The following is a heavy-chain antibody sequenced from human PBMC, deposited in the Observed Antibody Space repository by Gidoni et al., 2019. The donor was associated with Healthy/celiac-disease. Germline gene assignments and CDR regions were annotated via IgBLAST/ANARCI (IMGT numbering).Heavy chain of an antibody. J-gene: IGHJ6*02. CDR2: IIPILGIA. V-gene: IGHV1-69*09. CDR3: AREVTAIKYYYYGMDV. D-gene: IGHD2-21*02. Sequence: QVQLVQSGAEVKKPGSSVKVSCKASGGTFSSYAISWVRQAPGQGLEWMGRIIPILGIANYAQKFQGRVTITADKSTSTAYMELSSLRSEDTAVYYCAREVTAIKYYYYGMDVWGQGTTVTVSS. CDR1: GGTFSSYA.